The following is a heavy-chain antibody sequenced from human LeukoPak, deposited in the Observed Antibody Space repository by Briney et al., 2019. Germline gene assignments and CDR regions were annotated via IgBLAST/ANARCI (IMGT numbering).Heavy chain of an antibody. D-gene: IGHD6-13*01. CDR3: AAVSGIAAAGKLDY. CDR2: IVVGSGNT. CDR1: GFTFTSSA. J-gene: IGHJ4*02. Sequence: ASVKVSCKASGFTFTSSAVQWVRQARGQRLEWIGWIVVGSGNTNYAQKFQERVTITRDMSTSTAYMELSSLRSEDTAVYYCAAVSGIAAAGKLDYWGQGTLVTVSS. V-gene: IGHV1-58*01.